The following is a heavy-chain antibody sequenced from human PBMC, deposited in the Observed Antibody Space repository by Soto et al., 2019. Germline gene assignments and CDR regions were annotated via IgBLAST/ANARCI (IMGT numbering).Heavy chain of an antibody. Sequence: QVQLQESGPGLVKPSQTLSLTCTVSGGSISSGDSYWSWIRQPPGKGLEWIGYIYYSGSTFYKSSLKSRLTISVDTSKTQFSLNLTSVTAADTAVYYCARGIQSQFDYWGQGTLVTVSS. CDR1: GGSISSGDSY. CDR2: IYYSGST. CDR3: ARGIQSQFDY. J-gene: IGHJ4*02. V-gene: IGHV4-30-4*01.